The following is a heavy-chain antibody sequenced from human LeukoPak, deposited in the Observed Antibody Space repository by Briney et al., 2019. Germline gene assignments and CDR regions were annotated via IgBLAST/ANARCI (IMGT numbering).Heavy chain of an antibody. CDR2: IRYDGSSK. V-gene: IGHV3-30*02. Sequence: TGGYLRLSCAASGFTFNSYGIHRVRQAPGKGLEWVAFIRYDGSSKYYVDSVKGRFTISRDNSKNTLYLQMNSLRAEDTAVYFCAKGSGWEASYFYYYMDVWGKGTTVTISS. J-gene: IGHJ6*03. CDR1: GFTFNSYG. CDR3: AKGSGWEASYFYYYMDV. D-gene: IGHD1-26*01.